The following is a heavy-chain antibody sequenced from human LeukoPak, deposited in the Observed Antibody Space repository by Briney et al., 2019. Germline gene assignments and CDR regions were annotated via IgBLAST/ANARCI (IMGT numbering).Heavy chain of an antibody. CDR1: GGSISTYY. D-gene: IGHD2-8*02. V-gene: IGHV4-59*01. CDR2: IYYSGST. Sequence: TASETLSLTCTVSGGSISTYYWNWIRQPPGKGLEWIGYIYYSGSTNYNPSLKSRVTISVDTSKNQFSLKLSSVTAADTAVYYCARGARGVLDYWGQGTLVTVSS. CDR3: ARGARGVLDY. J-gene: IGHJ4*02.